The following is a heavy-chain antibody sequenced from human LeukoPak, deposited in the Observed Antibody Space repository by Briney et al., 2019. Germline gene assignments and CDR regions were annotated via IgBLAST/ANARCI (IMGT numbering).Heavy chain of an antibody. CDR3: ATYSSSSPGY. V-gene: IGHV4-39*07. D-gene: IGHD6-13*01. J-gene: IGHJ4*02. CDR2: IYYSGST. Sequence: SETLSLTCTVSGGSISSSSYYWGWIRQPPGKGLEWIGSIYYSGSTYYNPSLKSRVTISLDTSKNQFSLKLSSVTAADTAVYYCATYSSSSPGYWGQGTLVTVSS. CDR1: GGSISSSSYY.